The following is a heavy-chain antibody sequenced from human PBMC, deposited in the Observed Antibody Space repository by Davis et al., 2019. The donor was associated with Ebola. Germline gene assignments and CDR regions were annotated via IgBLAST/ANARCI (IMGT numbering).Heavy chain of an antibody. J-gene: IGHJ6*04. V-gene: IGHV5-51*01. Sequence: GESLKISCRISGSRFNSNWIGWVRQVPGKGLEWMGIIYPGDSDTRYSPSFQGQVTISADKSISTAYLQWSSLKASDTAMYYCARDLNSGWFDYYGMDVWGKGTTVTVSS. D-gene: IGHD6-19*01. CDR1: GSRFNSNW. CDR3: ARDLNSGWFDYYGMDV. CDR2: IYPGDSDT.